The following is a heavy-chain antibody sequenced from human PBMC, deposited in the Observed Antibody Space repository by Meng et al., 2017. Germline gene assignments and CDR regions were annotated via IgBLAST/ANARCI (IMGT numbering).Heavy chain of an antibody. CDR3: ARDNGANGFDY. CDR1: GYTFTSYG. D-gene: IGHD4/OR15-4a*01. J-gene: IGHJ4*02. Sequence: QVQLVQSGSALKKSEASVKVSCKASGYTFTSYGMNWVRQAPGQGLEWMGWINTNTGNPTYAQGFTGRFVFSLDTSVSTAYLQISSLEAEDTAVYFCARDNGANGFDYWGQGTLVTVSS. V-gene: IGHV7-4-1*02. CDR2: INTNTGNP.